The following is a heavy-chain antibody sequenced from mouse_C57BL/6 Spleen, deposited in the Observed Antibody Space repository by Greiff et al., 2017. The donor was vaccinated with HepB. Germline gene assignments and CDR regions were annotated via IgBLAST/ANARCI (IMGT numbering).Heavy chain of an antibody. J-gene: IGHJ2*01. CDR2: IYPRSGNT. D-gene: IGHD2-5*01. CDR3: ARRGPYSNYYDY. CDR1: GYTFTSYG. V-gene: IGHV1-81*01. Sequence: VQLQQSGAELARPGASVKLSCKASGYTFTSYGISWVKQRTGQGLEWIGEIYPRSGNTYYNEKFKGKATLTADKSSSTAYMELRSLTSEDSAVYFCARRGPYSNYYDYWGQGTTLTVAS.